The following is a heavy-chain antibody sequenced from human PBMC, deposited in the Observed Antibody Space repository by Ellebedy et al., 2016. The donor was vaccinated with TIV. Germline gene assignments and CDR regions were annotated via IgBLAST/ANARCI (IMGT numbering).Heavy chain of an antibody. CDR1: GGSIISSNW. J-gene: IGHJ6*03. CDR3: ARHNYNSYYMDV. V-gene: IGHV4-4*02. CDR2: VDHRGSI. Sequence: SETLSLTXAISGGSIISSNWWPWVRQSPGKGLGWIGEVDHRGSINFNPSLKSRVTISLDTSKNQFSLKLSSVTAADTAVYYCARHNYNSYYMDVWGKGTTVTVSS.